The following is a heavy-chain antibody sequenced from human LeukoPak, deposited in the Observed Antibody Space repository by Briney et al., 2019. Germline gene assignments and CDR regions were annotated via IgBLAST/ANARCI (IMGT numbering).Heavy chain of an antibody. CDR3: ARGGAARPDF. J-gene: IGHJ4*02. CDR1: GFTFSTYW. CDR2: IKAEGGEK. V-gene: IGHV3-7*01. Sequence: GGSLRLSCAASGFTFSTYWMNWFSQTQGKGLEWVAQIKAEGGEKDHVGSVKGGFTISRDNAKNSLYLQMNSLRVEDTAVYYCARGGAARPDFWGQGTLVTVSS. D-gene: IGHD6-6*01.